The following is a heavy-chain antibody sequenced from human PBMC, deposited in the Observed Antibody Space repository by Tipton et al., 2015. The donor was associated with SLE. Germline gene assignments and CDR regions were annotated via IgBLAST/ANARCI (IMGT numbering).Heavy chain of an antibody. CDR3: ARHGGDTYYYGPRAWFDP. V-gene: IGHV4-34*01. CDR2: INHSGST. J-gene: IGHJ5*02. CDR1: GGSFSGYY. Sequence: TLSLTCAVYGGSFSGYYWSWIRQPPGKGLEWIGEINHSGSTNYNPSLKSRVTISVDTSKNQFSLKLSSVTAADTAVYYCARHGGDTYYYGPRAWFDPWGQGTLVTVSS. D-gene: IGHD3-10*01.